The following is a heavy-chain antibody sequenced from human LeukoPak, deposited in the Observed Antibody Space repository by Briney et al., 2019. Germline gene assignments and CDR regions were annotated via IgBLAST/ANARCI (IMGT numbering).Heavy chain of an antibody. CDR1: GYTLTELS. V-gene: IGHV1-24*01. D-gene: IGHD5-12*01. CDR2: FDPEDGET. J-gene: IGHJ4*02. CDR3: ATPSSGYDFLYYFDY. Sequence: ASVKVSCKVSGYTLTELSMHWVRQAPGKGLEWMGGFDPEDGETIYVQKFQGRVTMTEDTSTDTAYMELSSLRSEDTAVYYCATPSSGYDFLYYFDYWGQGTLVTVSS.